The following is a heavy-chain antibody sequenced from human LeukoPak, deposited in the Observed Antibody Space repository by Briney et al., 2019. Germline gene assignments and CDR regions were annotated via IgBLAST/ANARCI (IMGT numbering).Heavy chain of an antibody. J-gene: IGHJ4*02. CDR1: GFTFHNYH. V-gene: IGHV3-43*01. CDR3: AKDTDSAIGY. Sequence: PGGSLRLSCAASGFTFHNYHMHWVRQAPGKGLEWVSLISWDGGTTYYADSVKGRFTISRDNSKNSLYLEMNSLRTEDTALYYCAKDTDSAIGYCGQGTLVTVSS. CDR2: ISWDGGTT. D-gene: IGHD5/OR15-5a*01.